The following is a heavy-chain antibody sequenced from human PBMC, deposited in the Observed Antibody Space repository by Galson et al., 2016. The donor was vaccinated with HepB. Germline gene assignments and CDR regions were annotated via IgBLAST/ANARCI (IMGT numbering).Heavy chain of an antibody. CDR1: GGSLSSSSYY. CDR2: LYYSGGS. D-gene: IGHD3-10*01. CDR3: ARSTSGHYFGMDV. J-gene: IGHJ6*04. Sequence: SETLSLTCTVSGGSLSSSSYYWGWIRQPPGKGLEWIGNLYYSGGSYYKSSLESRVTMSVDTSKNQFSLKMTSVTAADTAVYYCARSTSGHYFGMDVWGKGTTVTVSS. V-gene: IGHV4-39*07.